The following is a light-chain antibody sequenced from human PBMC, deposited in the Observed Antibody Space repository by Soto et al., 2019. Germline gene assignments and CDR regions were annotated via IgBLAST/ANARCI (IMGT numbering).Light chain of an antibody. CDR2: GAS. V-gene: IGKV3-15*01. CDR3: QQYNNWPPVT. J-gene: IGKJ4*01. Sequence: EIVMTQSPATLSVSPGERATLSCMASQSVSGNLAWYQQKPGQAPRLRSYGASTRATGIPARFSGSGSGTEFTITISSLQPEDFAVYDCQQYNNWPPVTVGGGTKVEIK. CDR1: QSVSGN.